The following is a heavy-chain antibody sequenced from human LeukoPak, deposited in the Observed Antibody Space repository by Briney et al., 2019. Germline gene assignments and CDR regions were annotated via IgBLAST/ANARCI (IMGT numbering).Heavy chain of an antibody. V-gene: IGHV3-74*01. J-gene: IGHJ3*02. D-gene: IGHD4-17*01. CDR2: INSDGSST. CDR1: GFTFSSYW. CDR3: ARARMTTVHGAFDI. Sequence: GGSLRLSCAASGFTFSSYWMHWVRQAPGKGLVWVSRINSDGSSTSYADSVKGRFTISRDNAKNTLYLQMNSLRAEDTAVYYCARARMTTVHGAFDIWGQGTMVTVSS.